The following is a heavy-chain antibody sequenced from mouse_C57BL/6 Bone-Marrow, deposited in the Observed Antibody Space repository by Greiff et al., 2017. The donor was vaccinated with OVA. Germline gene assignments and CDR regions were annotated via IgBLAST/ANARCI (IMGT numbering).Heavy chain of an antibody. CDR1: GYAFSSSW. J-gene: IGHJ4*01. D-gene: IGHD2-3*01. CDR3: AGWRGRPNDVDY. Sequence: QVQLQQSGPELVKPGASVKLSCKASGYAFSSSWMNWVKQRPGQGLEWIGRIYPGDGDTNYNGKFKGKATLTADKSSSTAYMQLSSLTSEDSAVYFCAGWRGRPNDVDYWGQGTSVTVSA. CDR2: IYPGDGDT. V-gene: IGHV1-82*01.